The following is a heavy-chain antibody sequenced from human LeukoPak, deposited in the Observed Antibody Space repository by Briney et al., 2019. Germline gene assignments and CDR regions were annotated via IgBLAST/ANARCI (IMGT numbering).Heavy chain of an antibody. V-gene: IGHV5-51*01. J-gene: IGHJ4*02. Sequence: GESLQISCKGSGSSFTSYWIGWVRQLPGKGLEWMGIIYPGDSDTRYSPSFQGQVTTSADKSISTAYLQWSSLKASDTAMYYCAAAWYYDFWSGFPKAGFDYWGQGTLVTVSS. D-gene: IGHD3-3*01. CDR1: GSSFTSYW. CDR3: AAAWYYDFWSGFPKAGFDY. CDR2: IYPGDSDT.